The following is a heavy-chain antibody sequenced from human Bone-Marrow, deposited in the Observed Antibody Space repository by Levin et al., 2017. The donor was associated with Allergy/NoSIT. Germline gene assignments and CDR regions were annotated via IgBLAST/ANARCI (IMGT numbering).Heavy chain of an antibody. Sequence: GGSLRLSCAASGFTFSSYAMSWVRQAPGKGLEWVSAISDSGGNYADSVKGRFTISRDNSKNALYLQLNSLRAEDTAVYYCTKGGGEYCRGSGCYHDYWGQGTLVTVSS. V-gene: IGHV3-23*01. J-gene: IGHJ4*02. CDR1: GFTFSSYA. D-gene: IGHD2-15*01. CDR2: ISDSGG. CDR3: TKGGGEYCRGSGCYHDY.